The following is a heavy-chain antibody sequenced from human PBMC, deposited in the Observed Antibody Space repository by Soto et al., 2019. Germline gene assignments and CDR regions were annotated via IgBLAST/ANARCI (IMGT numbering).Heavy chain of an antibody. CDR1: GFTFSSYA. CDR3: AREPSTYYYDSSGPRGFDY. D-gene: IGHD3-22*01. J-gene: IGHJ4*02. V-gene: IGHV3-30-3*01. Sequence: GGSLRLSCAASGFTFSSYAMHWVRQAPGKGLEWVAVISYDGSNKYYADSVKGRFTISRDNAKNSLYLQMNSLRAEDTAVYYCAREPSTYYYDSSGPRGFDYWGQGTLVTVSS. CDR2: ISYDGSNK.